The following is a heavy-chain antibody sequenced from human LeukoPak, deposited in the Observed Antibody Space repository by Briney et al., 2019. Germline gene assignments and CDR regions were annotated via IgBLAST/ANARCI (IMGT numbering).Heavy chain of an antibody. V-gene: IGHV1-69-2*01. J-gene: IGHJ4*02. D-gene: IGHD3-22*01. CDR3: ATDRPSDSSGYNC. CDR1: GYTFTGYY. CDR2: VDPEDGET. Sequence: ASVKVSCKASGYTFTGYYMHWVQQAPGKGLEWMGLVDPEDGETIYAEKFQGRVTITADTSTDTAYMELSSLRSEDTAVYYCATDRPSDSSGYNCWGQGTLVTVSS.